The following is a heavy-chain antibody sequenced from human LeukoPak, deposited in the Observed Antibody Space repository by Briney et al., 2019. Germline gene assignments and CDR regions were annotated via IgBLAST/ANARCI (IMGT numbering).Heavy chain of an antibody. CDR1: GYTFTSYG. J-gene: IGHJ6*04. Sequence: ASVKVSCKASGYTFTSYGISWVRQAPGQGLEWMGWISAYNGNTNYAQKLQGRVTMTTDTSTSTAYMELRSLRSDDTAVYYCARGLGEQWLVPGFDGMDVWGKGTTVTVSS. CDR2: ISAYNGNT. CDR3: ARGLGEQWLVPGFDGMDV. V-gene: IGHV1-18*01. D-gene: IGHD6-19*01.